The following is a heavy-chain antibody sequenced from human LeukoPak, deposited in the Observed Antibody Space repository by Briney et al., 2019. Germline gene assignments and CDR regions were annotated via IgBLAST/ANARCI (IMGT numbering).Heavy chain of an antibody. D-gene: IGHD3-10*01. J-gene: IGHJ4*02. CDR1: GGSISTNTYY. CDR2: IHHRGTT. Sequence: PSETLSLTCIVSGGSISTNTYYWGWIRLPPGKGLEWIGEIHHRGTTYYNPSLRSRVTISVDTSKNQFSLRLASVTAADTAVYYCARVTYNGYQHFDYWGQGNLVTVS. V-gene: IGHV4-39*07. CDR3: ARVTYNGYQHFDY.